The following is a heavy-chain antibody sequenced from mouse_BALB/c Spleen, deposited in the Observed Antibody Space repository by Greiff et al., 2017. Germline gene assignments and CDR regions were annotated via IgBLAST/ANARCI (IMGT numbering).Heavy chain of an antibody. J-gene: IGHJ4*01. CDR3: ARSGGNYVYYYAMDY. Sequence: EVMLVESGGGLVQPGGSRKLSCAASGFTFSSFGMHWVRQAPEKGLEWVAYISSGSSTIYYADTVKGRFTISRDNPKNTLFLQMTSLRSEDTAMYYCARSGGNYVYYYAMDYWGQGTSVTVSS. CDR1: GFTFSSFG. D-gene: IGHD2-1*01. V-gene: IGHV5-17*02. CDR2: ISSGSSTI.